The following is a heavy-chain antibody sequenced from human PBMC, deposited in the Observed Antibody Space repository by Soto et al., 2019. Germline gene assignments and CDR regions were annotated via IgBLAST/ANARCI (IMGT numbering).Heavy chain of an antibody. V-gene: IGHV3-7*01. D-gene: IGHD1-26*01. Sequence: EVQLVESGGGLVQPGGSLRLSCAASGFTFSSYWMSWVRQAPGKGLEWVANIKQDGSEKYYVDSVKGRFTISRDNAKNSLYLQMNSLRAEDTAVYYCARVPHHYTTYYFDYWGQGTLVTVSS. J-gene: IGHJ4*02. CDR2: IKQDGSEK. CDR3: ARVPHHYTTYYFDY. CDR1: GFTFSSYW.